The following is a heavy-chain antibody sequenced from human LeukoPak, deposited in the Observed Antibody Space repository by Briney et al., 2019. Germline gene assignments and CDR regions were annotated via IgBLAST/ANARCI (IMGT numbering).Heavy chain of an antibody. J-gene: IGHJ4*02. CDR2: IKQDGSKK. Sequence: GGSLRLSCVASGFPFSSYWMTWVRQAPGKGLEGVANIKQDGSKKSYVDSVKGRFTISRDNAKNSLYLQMNSLGAEDTAIYYCTRVGYIDEGIDYWGQGTLVTVSS. D-gene: IGHD5-24*01. CDR3: TRVGYIDEGIDY. V-gene: IGHV3-7*04. CDR1: GFPFSSYW.